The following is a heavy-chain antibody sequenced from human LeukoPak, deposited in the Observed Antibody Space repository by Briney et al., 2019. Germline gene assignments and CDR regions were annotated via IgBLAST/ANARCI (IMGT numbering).Heavy chain of an antibody. V-gene: IGHV4-31*03. CDR2: ISYSGST. CDR1: GGSISSSGYY. J-gene: IGHJ4*02. D-gene: IGHD2/OR15-2a*01. Sequence: SETLSLTCTVSGGSISSSGYYWTWIRQHPGKGLEWIGYISYSGSTYYNPSLNSRITISSDTSKNQFSLNLNSVTVADTAVYYCATSGDFGSLAYWGQGTLVTVSS. CDR3: ATSGDFGSLAY.